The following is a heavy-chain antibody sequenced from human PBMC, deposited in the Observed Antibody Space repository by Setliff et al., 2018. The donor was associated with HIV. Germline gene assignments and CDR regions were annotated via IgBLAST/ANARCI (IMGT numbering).Heavy chain of an antibody. CDR3: ARVFLGLDSRAYSNWFDP. D-gene: IGHD3-22*01. CDR2: IDPSAGAT. J-gene: IGHJ5*02. CDR1: GYTFTSYS. V-gene: IGHV1-46*01. Sequence: ASVKVSCKVSGYTFTSYSMHWVRQAPGQGLEWMGIIDPSAGATSYAQKFQGRVTLTRDTSTSTVYMELSSLRSEDTAVYYCARVFLGLDSRAYSNWFDPWGQGTLVTVSS.